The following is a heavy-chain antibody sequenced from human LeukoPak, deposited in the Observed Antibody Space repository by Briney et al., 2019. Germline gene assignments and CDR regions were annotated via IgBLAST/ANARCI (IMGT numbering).Heavy chain of an antibody. CDR3: AKDPVVTPLWFDP. CDR2: VDTDGSTV. J-gene: IGHJ5*02. Sequence: GGSLRLSCAASGFTFSAYWMNWVRQGPGKGLVWVARVDTDGSTVNYADSVKGRFTISRDNAKNTLYLQMNSLRADDTAVYYCAKDPVVTPLWFDPWGQGTLVTVSS. CDR1: GFTFSAYW. D-gene: IGHD4-23*01. V-gene: IGHV3-74*01.